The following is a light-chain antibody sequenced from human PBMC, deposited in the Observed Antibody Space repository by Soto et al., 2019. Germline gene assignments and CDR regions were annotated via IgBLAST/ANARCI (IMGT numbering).Light chain of an antibody. J-gene: IGKJ1*01. CDR3: QEYNSYPRT. CDR1: QSISSW. Sequence: DIRMTQSPSTLSASVGDRVTITCRASQSISSWLAWYQQKPGKAPKLLIYDASSLESGVPSRFSGSGSGTEFTLTISSLQPDDFATDYCQEYNSYPRTFGQGTKVDIK. CDR2: DAS. V-gene: IGKV1-5*01.